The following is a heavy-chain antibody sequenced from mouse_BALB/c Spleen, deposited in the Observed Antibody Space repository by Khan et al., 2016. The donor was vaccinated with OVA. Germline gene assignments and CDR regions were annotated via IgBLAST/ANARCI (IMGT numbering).Heavy chain of an antibody. J-gene: IGHJ2*01. CDR1: GFTFSSYG. Sequence: EVELVESGGGLVQPGGSRKLSCAASGFTFSSYGMHWVRQAPEKGLEWVAYISGDSSTIYYTDTVKGRFTISRDNPKNTLSLQTTSLMSEDTAMYYCATSYYYGYYFDYWGPGTTLTVSS. CDR3: ATSYYYGYYFDY. CDR2: ISGDSSTI. V-gene: IGHV5-17*02. D-gene: IGHD1-1*01.